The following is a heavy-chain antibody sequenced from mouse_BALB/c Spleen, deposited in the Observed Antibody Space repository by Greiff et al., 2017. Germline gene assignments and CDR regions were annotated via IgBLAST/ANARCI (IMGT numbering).Heavy chain of an antibody. CDR3: ARYHYGSRHYFDY. CDR2: ISYSGST. CDR1: GYSITSDYA. Sequence: EVKVVESRPGLVKPSQSLSLTCTVTGYSITSDYAWNWIRQFPGNKLEWMGYISYSGSTSYNPSLKSRISITRDTSKNQFFLQLNSVTTEDTATYYCARYHYGSRHYFDYWGQGTTLTVSS. V-gene: IGHV3-2*02. D-gene: IGHD1-1*01. J-gene: IGHJ2*01.